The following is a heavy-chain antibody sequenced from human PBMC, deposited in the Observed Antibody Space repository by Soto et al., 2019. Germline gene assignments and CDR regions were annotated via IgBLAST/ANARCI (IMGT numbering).Heavy chain of an antibody. CDR2: IIPIFGTA. Sequence: QVQLVQSGAEVKNPGSSVKVSCKASGGTFSSYAISWVRQAPGQGLEWMGGIIPIFGTANYAQKFQGRVTITADKSTSTAYMELSSLRSEDTAVYYCAIGYCSSTSCYTPYYYYYGMDVWGQGTTVTVSS. J-gene: IGHJ6*02. CDR1: GGTFSSYA. V-gene: IGHV1-69*06. CDR3: AIGYCSSTSCYTPYYYYYGMDV. D-gene: IGHD2-2*02.